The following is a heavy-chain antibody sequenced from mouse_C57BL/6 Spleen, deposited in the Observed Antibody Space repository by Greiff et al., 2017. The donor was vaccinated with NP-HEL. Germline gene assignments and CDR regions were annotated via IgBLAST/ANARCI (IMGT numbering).Heavy chain of an antibody. Sequence: QVQLQQPGAELVKPGASVKVSCKASGYTFTSYWMHWVKQRPGQGLEWIGRIHPSDSDTNYTQKFKGKATLTVDKSSSTAYMQLSSLTSEDSAVYYCAIGIDYEYDGYDMDYWGQGTSVTVSS. CDR2: IHPSDSDT. CDR1: GYTFTSYW. V-gene: IGHV1-74*01. CDR3: AIGIDYEYDGYDMDY. D-gene: IGHD2-4*01. J-gene: IGHJ4*01.